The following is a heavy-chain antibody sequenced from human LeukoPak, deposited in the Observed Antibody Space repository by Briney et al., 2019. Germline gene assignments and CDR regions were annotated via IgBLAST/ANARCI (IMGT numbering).Heavy chain of an antibody. CDR1: GGTFSSYA. V-gene: IGHV1-69*04. J-gene: IGHJ4*02. D-gene: IGHD1-26*01. CDR2: IIPILGIA. Sequence: SVKVSCKASGGTFSSYAISWVQQAPGQGLEWMGRIIPILGIANYAQKFQGRVTITADKSTSTAYMELSSLRSEDTAMYDCARDPSIVGATKGFDYWGQGTLVTVSS. CDR3: ARDPSIVGATKGFDY.